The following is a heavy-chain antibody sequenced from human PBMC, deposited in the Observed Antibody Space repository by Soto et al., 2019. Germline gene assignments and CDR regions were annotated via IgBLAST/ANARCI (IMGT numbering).Heavy chain of an antibody. CDR2: IYATGTT. V-gene: IGHV4-4*07. CDR1: CASISGFY. D-gene: IGHD1-1*01. CDR3: VRDGTKTLRDWFDP. Sequence: WETLSLTCTVSCASISGFYWSWIRKSAGKGLEWIGRIYATGTTDYNPSLKSRVMTSVDTSKKQFSLKLRSVTAADTAVYYCVRDGTKTLRDWFDPWGQGISVTVSS. J-gene: IGHJ5*02.